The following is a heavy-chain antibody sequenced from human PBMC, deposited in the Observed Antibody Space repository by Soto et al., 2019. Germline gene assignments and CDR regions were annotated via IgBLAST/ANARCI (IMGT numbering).Heavy chain of an antibody. D-gene: IGHD6-13*01. V-gene: IGHV5-10-1*01. CDR3: ARFPIAEGHVGPH. CDR1: GYSFTSYW. Sequence: PGESLKISCKGSGYSFTSYWISWVRQMPGKGLEWMGRIDPIDSYTNYSPSFQGHVTISADKSISTAYLQWSSLKASDTAMYYFARFPIAEGHVGPHWGQETLVTVSS. J-gene: IGHJ4*02. CDR2: IDPIDSYT.